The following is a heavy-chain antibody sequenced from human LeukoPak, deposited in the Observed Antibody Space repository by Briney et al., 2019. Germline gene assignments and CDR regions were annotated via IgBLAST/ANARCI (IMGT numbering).Heavy chain of an antibody. J-gene: IGHJ3*02. CDR2: ISYDGSNK. V-gene: IGHV3-30*18. CDR1: GFTFSSYG. CDR3: AKGDNIVLRYFDWLDAFDI. D-gene: IGHD3-9*01. Sequence: PGGSLKLSCAASGFTFSSYGMHWVRQAPGKGLEWVAVISYDGSNKYYADSVKGRFTISRDNSKNTLYLQMNSLRAEDTAVYYCAKGDNIVLRYFDWLDAFDIWGQGTMVTVSS.